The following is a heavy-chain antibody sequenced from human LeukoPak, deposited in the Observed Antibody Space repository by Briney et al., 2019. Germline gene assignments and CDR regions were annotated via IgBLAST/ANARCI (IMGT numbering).Heavy chain of an antibody. V-gene: IGHV3-23*01. CDR3: AKDGGIAAAGTFDY. CDR2: ISGSGGST. J-gene: IGHJ4*02. D-gene: IGHD6-13*01. CDR1: GFTFSSYA. Sequence: PGGSLRLSCAASGFTFSSYAMSWVRQAPGKGLEWVSAISGSGGSTYYAYSMKERFTISGENSKNTLYLQMNSLSAEDTAVYYCAKDGGIAAAGTFDYWGQVTLVTVSS.